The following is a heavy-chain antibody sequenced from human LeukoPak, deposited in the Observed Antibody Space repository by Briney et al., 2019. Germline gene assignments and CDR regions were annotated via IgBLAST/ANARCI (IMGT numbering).Heavy chain of an antibody. J-gene: IGHJ4*02. CDR1: GFTFSDYY. V-gene: IGHV3-11*04. Sequence: GGSLRLSCAASGFTFSDYYMSWIRQAPGKGLEWVSYISSSGSTIYYADSVKGRSTISRDNAKNSLYLQTNSLRAEDTAVYYCARGSPLVATENFDYWGQGTLVTVSS. CDR3: ARGSPLVATENFDY. D-gene: IGHD5-12*01. CDR2: ISSSGSTI.